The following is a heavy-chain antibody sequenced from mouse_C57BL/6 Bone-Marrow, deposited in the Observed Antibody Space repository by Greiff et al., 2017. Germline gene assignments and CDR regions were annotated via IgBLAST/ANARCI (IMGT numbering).Heavy chain of an antibody. V-gene: IGHV5-6*01. CDR1: GFTFSSYG. D-gene: IGHD1-1*02. CDR2: ISSGGSYT. CDR3: AIHASYYYGGGRRWYFDV. Sequence: QGVESGGDLVKPGGSLKLSCAASGFTFSSYGMSWVRQTPDKRLEWVATISSGGSYTYYPDSVKGRFTISRDNAKNTLYLQMSSLKSEDTAMYYCAIHASYYYGGGRRWYFDVWGTGTTVTVSS. J-gene: IGHJ1*03.